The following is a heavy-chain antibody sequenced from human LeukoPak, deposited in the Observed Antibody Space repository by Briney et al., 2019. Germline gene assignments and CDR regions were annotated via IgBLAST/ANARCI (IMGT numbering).Heavy chain of an antibody. V-gene: IGHV4-59*01. CDR1: GDSINNYY. D-gene: IGHD3-22*01. J-gene: IGHJ4*02. CDR3: ARDSQGLGYFDY. CDR2: IYYSGTT. Sequence: PSETLSLTCTVSGDSINNYYWSWIRQPPGKGLEWIGYIYYSGTTNYNPSLKSRVSISVDTSKKQFSLKLSSVTAADTAVYYCARDSQGLGYFDYWGQGTLVTVSS.